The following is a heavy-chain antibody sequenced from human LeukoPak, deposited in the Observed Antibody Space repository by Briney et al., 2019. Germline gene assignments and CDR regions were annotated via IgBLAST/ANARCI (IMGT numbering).Heavy chain of an antibody. D-gene: IGHD3-22*01. CDR1: GGSISSSSYY. CDR3: ARAEYYDSSGYYPSDAFDI. J-gene: IGHJ3*02. CDR2: IYYSGST. V-gene: IGHV4-39*07. Sequence: PSETLSLTCTVSGGSISSSSYYWGWIRQPPGKGLEWIGSIYYSGSTYYNPSLKSRVTISVDTSKNQFSLKLSSVTAADTAVYYCARAEYYDSSGYYPSDAFDIWGQGTMVTVSS.